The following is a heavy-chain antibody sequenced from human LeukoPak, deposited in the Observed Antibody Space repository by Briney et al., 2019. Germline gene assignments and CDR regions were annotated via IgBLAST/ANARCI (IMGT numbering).Heavy chain of an antibody. CDR2: INPNSGGT. CDR1: GYTFTGYY. Sequence: GASVKVSCTASGYTFTGYYIHWVRQATGKRLEWMGWINPNSGGTNYAQKFQGRVTMTRDKSINTASMELSRLRSDDTAVYSCARSPREYSSSWYLPFNYWGQGTLVTVSS. CDR3: ARSPREYSSSWYLPFNY. J-gene: IGHJ4*02. D-gene: IGHD6-13*01. V-gene: IGHV1-2*02.